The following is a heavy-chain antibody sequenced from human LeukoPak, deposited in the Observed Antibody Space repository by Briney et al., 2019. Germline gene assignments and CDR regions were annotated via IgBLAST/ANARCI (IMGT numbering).Heavy chain of an antibody. CDR2: ISSSSSTI. D-gene: IGHD3-3*01. CDR3: ARRYDFWSGYYTDYFDY. J-gene: IGHJ4*02. CDR1: GFTFSSYS. V-gene: IGHV3-48*01. Sequence: GGSLRLSCAASGFTFSSYSMNWVRQAPGKGLEWVSYISSSSSTIYYEDSVKGRFTISRDNAKNSLYLQMNSLRAEDTAVYYCARRYDFWSGYYTDYFDYWGQGTLVTVSS.